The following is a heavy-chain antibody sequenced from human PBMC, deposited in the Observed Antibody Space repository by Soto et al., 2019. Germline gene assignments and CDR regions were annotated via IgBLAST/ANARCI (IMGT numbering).Heavy chain of an antibody. J-gene: IGHJ6*02. D-gene: IGHD2-2*01. V-gene: IGHV3-30*18. Sequence: HPGGSLRLSCAASGFTFSSYGMHWVRQAPGKGLEWVAVISYDGSNKYYADSVKGRFTISRDNSKNTLYLQMNSLRAEDTAVYYCAKWGGYCSSTSCQHYGMDVWGQGTTVTVSS. CDR1: GFTFSSYG. CDR2: ISYDGSNK. CDR3: AKWGGYCSSTSCQHYGMDV.